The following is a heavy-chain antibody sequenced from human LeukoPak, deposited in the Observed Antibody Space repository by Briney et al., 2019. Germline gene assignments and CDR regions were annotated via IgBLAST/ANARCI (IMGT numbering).Heavy chain of an antibody. CDR2: IRDDGSKK. V-gene: IGHV3-30*02. CDR3: AKDGESGIQYTQRYFDY. J-gene: IGHJ4*02. Sequence: GGALRLSCAASGFSFSDYAMYWVRQTPGKGGEGVAFIRDDGSKKIYADSVKGGFTISRDNSEKTVYLQMDGLRAEDTGVYYCAKDGESGIQYTQRYFDYCGQGTLVTVSS. CDR1: GFSFSDYA. D-gene: IGHD1-1*01.